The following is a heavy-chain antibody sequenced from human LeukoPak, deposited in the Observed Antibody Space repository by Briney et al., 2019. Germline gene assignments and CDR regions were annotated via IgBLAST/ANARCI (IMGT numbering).Heavy chain of an antibody. V-gene: IGHV3-53*01. CDR2: MYSGGST. CDR3: ARLDRSSYSGSYSTFDY. D-gene: IGHD1-26*01. CDR1: GFTVSSNY. Sequence: PGGSLRLSCAASGFTVSSNYMSWVRQAPGKGLEWVSVMYSGGSTYYADSVKGRFTISRDNSKDTLYLQMSSLRAEDTAVYYCARLDRSSYSGSYSTFDYWGQGTLVTVSS. J-gene: IGHJ4*02.